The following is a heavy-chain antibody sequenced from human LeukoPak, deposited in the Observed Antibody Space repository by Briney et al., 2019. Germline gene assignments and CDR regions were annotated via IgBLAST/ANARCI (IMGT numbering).Heavy chain of an antibody. V-gene: IGHV1-46*01. Sequence: GASVKVSCKASGYTFTSNYMHWVRQAPGQGLEWMGIINPSGGSTSYAQKFQGRVTMTRDTSTSTVYMELSSVRSEDTAAYYCARGGSHDNYYYGMDVWGQGTTVTVSS. D-gene: IGHD1-26*01. J-gene: IGHJ6*02. CDR2: INPSGGST. CDR3: ARGGSHDNYYYGMDV. CDR1: GYTFTSNY.